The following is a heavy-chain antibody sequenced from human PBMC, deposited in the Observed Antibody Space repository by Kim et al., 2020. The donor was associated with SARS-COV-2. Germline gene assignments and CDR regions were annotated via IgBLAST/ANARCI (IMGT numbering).Heavy chain of an antibody. D-gene: IGHD3-3*01. Sequence: GGSLRLSCAASGFTFSSYAMSWVRQAPGKGLEWVAAISGSGGSTYYADSVKGRFTISRDNSKNTLYLQMNSLRAEDTAVYYCAKVSSEGTYYDFWSGYYRSDYWGQGTLVTVSS. CDR1: GFTFSSYA. CDR2: ISGSGGST. J-gene: IGHJ4*02. V-gene: IGHV3-23*01. CDR3: AKVSSEGTYYDFWSGYYRSDY.